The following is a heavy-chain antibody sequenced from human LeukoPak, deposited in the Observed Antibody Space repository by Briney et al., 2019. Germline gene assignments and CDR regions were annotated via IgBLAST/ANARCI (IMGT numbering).Heavy chain of an antibody. V-gene: IGHV3-7*01. CDR2: LKQDGSGK. D-gene: IGHD3-10*01. CDR1: GFTFSNYW. CDR3: ANFILS. Sequence: GGSLRLSCAASGFTFSNYWMHWIRQAPGKGLEWVAILKQDGSGKYYVDSVKGRFTISRDNAKNSLYLQMNSLRAEDTAVYYCANFILSWGQGTLVTVSS. J-gene: IGHJ4*02.